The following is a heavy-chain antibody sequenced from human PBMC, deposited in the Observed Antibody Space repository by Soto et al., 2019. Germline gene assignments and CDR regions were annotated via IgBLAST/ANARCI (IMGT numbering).Heavy chain of an antibody. CDR3: AGAPLWYYDSSGYYPY. CDR2: ISYDGSNK. J-gene: IGHJ4*02. CDR1: GFTFSSYA. V-gene: IGHV3-30-3*01. D-gene: IGHD3-22*01. Sequence: PGGSLRLSCAASGFTFSSYAMHWVRQAPGKGLEWVAVISYDGSNKYYADSVKGRFTISRDNSKNTLYLQMNSLRAEDTAVYYCAGAPLWYYDSSGYYPYWGQGTLVTVSS.